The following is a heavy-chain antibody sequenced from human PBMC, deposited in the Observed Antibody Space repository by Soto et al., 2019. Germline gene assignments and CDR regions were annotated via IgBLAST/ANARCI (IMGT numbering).Heavy chain of an antibody. D-gene: IGHD5-18*01. J-gene: IGHJ6*02. CDR1: GGPMGVYY. CDR2: VHDSWGA. CDR3: VRQGYGPLHGLVDV. V-gene: IGHV4-59*08. Sequence: SDTLSLTFTVSGGPMGVYYWSWIRLPPGKPMEWIGYVHDSWGAAYNPSLRSRVAISLDTSKSQFSLSLTSVSATDTAMYYCVRQGYGPLHGLVDVWGQGTTVT.